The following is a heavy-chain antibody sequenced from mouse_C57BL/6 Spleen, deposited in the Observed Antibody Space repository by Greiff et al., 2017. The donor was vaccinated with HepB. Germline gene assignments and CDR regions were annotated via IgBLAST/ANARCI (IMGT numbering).Heavy chain of an antibody. D-gene: IGHD2-5*01. Sequence: QVQLKQSGAELVKPGASVKMSCKASGYTFTTYPIEWMKQNHGKSLEWIGNFHPYNDDTKYNEKFKGKATLTVEKSSSTVYLELSRVTYDDSAVYYCARGSNYGGYFDVWGTRTTVTVSS. V-gene: IGHV1-47*01. J-gene: IGHJ1*03. CDR1: GYTFTTYP. CDR3: ARGSNYGGYFDV. CDR2: FHPYNDDT.